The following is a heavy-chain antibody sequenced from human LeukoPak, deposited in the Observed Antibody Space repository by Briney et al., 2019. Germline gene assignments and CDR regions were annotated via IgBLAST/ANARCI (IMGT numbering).Heavy chain of an antibody. CDR1: GYAFTSYY. CDR3: ARAQQLVFGAFDI. D-gene: IGHD6-13*01. CDR2: INPSGGST. V-gene: IGHV1-46*03. J-gene: IGHJ3*02. Sequence: ASVKVSRKASGYAFTSYYMHWVRQGPGQGLEWMGIINPSGGSTSYAQKFQGRVTMTRDTSTSTVYMELSSLRSEDTAVYYCARAQQLVFGAFDIWGQGTMVTVST.